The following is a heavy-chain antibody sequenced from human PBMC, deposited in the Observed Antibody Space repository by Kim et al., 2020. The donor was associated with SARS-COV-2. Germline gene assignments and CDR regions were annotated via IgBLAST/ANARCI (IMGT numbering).Heavy chain of an antibody. CDR3: VRADSASYRFDS. CDR1: GFSFSDYY. J-gene: IGHJ4*02. D-gene: IGHD2-2*01. CDR2: ISGSGSVK. V-gene: IGHV3-11*01. Sequence: GSLRLSCEASGFSFSDYYMYWIRQSPRKGLEWLSYISGSGSVKEYADFVKGRFTISRDNAKRMLYLDMTGLSADDTALYYCVRADSASYRFDSWGQGTLVTVSS.